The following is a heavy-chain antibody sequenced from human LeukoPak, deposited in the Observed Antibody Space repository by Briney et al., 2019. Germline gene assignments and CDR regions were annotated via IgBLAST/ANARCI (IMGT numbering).Heavy chain of an antibody. CDR3: ARLAVVVAAIGSVTAFDI. D-gene: IGHD2-15*01. V-gene: IGHV1-18*01. Sequence: ASVKVSCKASGYTFTSYGISWVRQAPGQGLEWMGWISAYNGNTNYAQKLQGRVTMTTDTSTSTAYVELRSLRSDDTAVYYCARLAVVVAAIGSVTAFDIWGQGTMVTVSS. CDR1: GYTFTSYG. CDR2: ISAYNGNT. J-gene: IGHJ3*02.